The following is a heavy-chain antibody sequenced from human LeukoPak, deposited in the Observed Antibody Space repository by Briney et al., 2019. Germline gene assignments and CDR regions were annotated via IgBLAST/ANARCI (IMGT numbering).Heavy chain of an antibody. V-gene: IGHV1-69*05. Sequence: GASVKVSCKASGYTFTSYGISWVRQAPGQGLEWMGGIIPIFGTANYAQKFQGRVTITTDESTSTAYMELSSLRSEDTAVYYCARDGTPIPRYDFWSGYWDYWGQGTLVTVSS. CDR1: GYTFTSYG. CDR3: ARDGTPIPRYDFWSGYWDY. J-gene: IGHJ4*02. CDR2: IIPIFGTA. D-gene: IGHD3-3*01.